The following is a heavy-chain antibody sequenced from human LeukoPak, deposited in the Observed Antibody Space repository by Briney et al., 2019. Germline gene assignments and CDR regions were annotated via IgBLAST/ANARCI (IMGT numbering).Heavy chain of an antibody. CDR1: GFTFTNYW. J-gene: IGHJ4*02. Sequence: GGSLRLSCAASGFTFTNYWMNWVRQAPGKGLEWVAVISYDGSNKYYADSVKGRFTISRDNSKNTLYLQMNSLRAEDTAVYYCARDYVRLGELVDYWGQGTLVTVSS. CDR3: ARDYVRLGELVDY. CDR2: ISYDGSNK. D-gene: IGHD3-16*01. V-gene: IGHV3-30*03.